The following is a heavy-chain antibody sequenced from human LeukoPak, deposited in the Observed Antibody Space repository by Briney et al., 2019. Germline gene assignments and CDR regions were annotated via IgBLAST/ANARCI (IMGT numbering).Heavy chain of an antibody. CDR1: GYTFNDYY. J-gene: IGHJ4*02. Sequence: ASVKVSCKASGYTFNDYYIHWVRQAPGLGLERMGWVNPKTGRTKYAQKLQARVTMTSDTSIVTAYMELSSLTSDDTATYYCARGILQQQLVANWGQGTLVTVSS. V-gene: IGHV1-2*02. CDR3: ARGILQQQLVAN. CDR2: VNPKTGRT. D-gene: IGHD6-13*01.